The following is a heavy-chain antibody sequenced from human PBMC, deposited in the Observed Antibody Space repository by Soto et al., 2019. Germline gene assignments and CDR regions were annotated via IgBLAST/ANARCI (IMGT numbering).Heavy chain of an antibody. J-gene: IGHJ3*02. V-gene: IGHV1-8*01. CDR1: GYTFTSYD. Sequence: ASVKVSCKASGYTFTSYDINWVRQATGQGLEWMGWMNPNSGNTGYAQKFQGRVTMTRNTSISTAYMELSSLRSEDTAVYYCARDRGVRYYYDSSGHDAFDIWGQGTMVTVSS. CDR3: ARDRGVRYYYDSSGHDAFDI. D-gene: IGHD3-22*01. CDR2: MNPNSGNT.